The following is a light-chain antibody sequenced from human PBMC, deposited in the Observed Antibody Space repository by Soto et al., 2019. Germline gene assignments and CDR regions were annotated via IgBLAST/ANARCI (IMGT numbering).Light chain of an antibody. J-gene: IGKJ1*01. V-gene: IGKV1-5*01. CDR1: ESVSKW. CDR2: DAS. Sequence: DIQMTQSPSFLSASVGDKVAITCRATESVSKWLAWYQEKPGNPPRPLIYDASTLESGVPSRFSGSGSGTDFTLTISCLQSEDFATYYCQQYYSYPRTFGQGTKVDNK. CDR3: QQYYSYPRT.